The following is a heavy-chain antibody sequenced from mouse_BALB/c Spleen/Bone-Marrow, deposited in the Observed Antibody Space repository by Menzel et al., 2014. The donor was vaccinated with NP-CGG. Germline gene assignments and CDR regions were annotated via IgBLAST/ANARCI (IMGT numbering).Heavy chain of an antibody. D-gene: IGHD1-2*01. J-gene: IGHJ3*01. Sequence: EVQLQESGGGLVQPGGSLKLSCAASGFDFSSYWMTWVRQAPGKGLEWIGEINPASSTINYTPSLKDKFIISRDNAKNTLYLQMSKVRSEDTALYYCAKNYYYGYVAYWGQGTLVTVSA. CDR2: INPASSTI. CDR3: AKNYYYGYVAY. CDR1: GFDFSSYW. V-gene: IGHV4-1*02.